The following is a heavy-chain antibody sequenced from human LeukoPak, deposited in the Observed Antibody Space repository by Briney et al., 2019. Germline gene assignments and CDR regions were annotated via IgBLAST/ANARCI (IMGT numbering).Heavy chain of an antibody. CDR2: INYSGST. V-gene: IGHV4-34*01. Sequence: SETLSLTCAVYGGSFSGYYWSWIRQPPGKGLEWIGEINYSGSTNYNPSLKSRVTISVDTSKNQFSLKLSSVTAADTAVYYCARAYYDILTGYSNWFDPWGQGTLVTVSS. CDR3: ARAYYDILTGYSNWFDP. D-gene: IGHD3-9*01. CDR1: GGSFSGYY. J-gene: IGHJ5*02.